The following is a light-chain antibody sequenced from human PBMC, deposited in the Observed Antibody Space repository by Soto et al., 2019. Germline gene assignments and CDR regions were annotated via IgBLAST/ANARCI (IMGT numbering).Light chain of an antibody. J-gene: IGKJ5*01. CDR3: QQYGSSPPIT. V-gene: IGKV3-20*01. CDR2: GAS. Sequence: EMVLTQSPGTLSLSPGERATLSCRASQSVSSSYLAWYQQKPGQAPRLLIYGASSRATGIPDRFSGRRSGTDFTLTISRLEPEDFAVYYCQQYGSSPPITFGQGTRLEIK. CDR1: QSVSSSY.